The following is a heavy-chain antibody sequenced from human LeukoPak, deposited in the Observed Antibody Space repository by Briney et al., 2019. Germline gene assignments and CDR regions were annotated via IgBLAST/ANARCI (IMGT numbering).Heavy chain of an antibody. Sequence: GGSLRLSCVASGFTFTSYTMSWVRQAPGKGLEWVAKMKEDGSEIYYVDSVKGRFTICRDNAKNSLCLQMSSLTVEDTAVYYCVRGGARYLDGWGQGTLVTVSS. V-gene: IGHV3-7*01. J-gene: IGHJ5*02. CDR3: VRGGARYLDG. CDR1: GFTFTSYT. CDR2: MKEDGSEI. D-gene: IGHD3-9*01.